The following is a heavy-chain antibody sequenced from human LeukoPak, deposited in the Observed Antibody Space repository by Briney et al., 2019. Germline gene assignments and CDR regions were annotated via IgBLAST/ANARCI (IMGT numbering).Heavy chain of an antibody. D-gene: IGHD3-22*01. CDR2: IPYDGSNK. CDR1: GFTFSNYA. J-gene: IGHJ3*02. V-gene: IGHV3-30-3*01. Sequence: GASLRLSCAASGFTFSNYALHWVRQAPGEGQEWVAVIPYDGSNKYYADSVKGRFSISRDNSKNTVYLQMNSLRAEDTAVYYCARGYYYDSSGYLEAFDIWGQGTMVTVSS. CDR3: ARGYYYDSSGYLEAFDI.